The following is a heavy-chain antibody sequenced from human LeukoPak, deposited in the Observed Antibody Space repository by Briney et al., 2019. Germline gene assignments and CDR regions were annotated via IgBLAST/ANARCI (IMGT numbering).Heavy chain of an antibody. CDR2: ISSSGSTI. Sequence: HPGGSLRLSCAASGFTLSDYYMSWIRQAPGKGLEWVSYISSSGSTIYYADSVKGRFTISRDNAKNSLYLQMNSLRAEDTAVYYCARDDYAHYYDSSGPDYWGQGTLVTVSS. CDR1: GFTLSDYY. CDR3: ARDDYAHYYDSSGPDY. D-gene: IGHD3-22*01. V-gene: IGHV3-11*01. J-gene: IGHJ4*02.